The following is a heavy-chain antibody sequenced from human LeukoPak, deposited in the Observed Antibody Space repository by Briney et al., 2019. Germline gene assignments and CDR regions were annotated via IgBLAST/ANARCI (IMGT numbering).Heavy chain of an antibody. CDR3: ARAQYFDWLSVY. J-gene: IGHJ4*02. CDR1: GYAFTDYY. V-gene: IGHV1-2*02. Sequence: ASVKVSCKALGYAFTDYYIHWVRQAPGQGLKWMAWINPNSGSTGYAQKFQGRVTLTRDKSITTSYMELNRLTSDDTAMYYCARAQYFDWLSVYWGQGTLVTVSS. CDR2: INPNSGST. D-gene: IGHD3-9*01.